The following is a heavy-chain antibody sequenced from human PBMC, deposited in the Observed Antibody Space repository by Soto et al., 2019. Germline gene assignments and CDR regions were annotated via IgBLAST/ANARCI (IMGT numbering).Heavy chain of an antibody. CDR2: IYWDDDE. CDR1: GFSLSTVGVG. J-gene: IGHJ4*02. Sequence: SGPTLVNPTQTLTLTCSFSGFSLSTVGVGVGWIRQSPEKSLEWLAVIYWDDDERYSPSLRSRLTVTKVTSKNQVVLTMTHMDPLDTGTYYCAHRRVGRELDYWGQGTLVTVSS. V-gene: IGHV2-5*02. CDR3: AHRRVGRELDY. D-gene: IGHD3-3*01.